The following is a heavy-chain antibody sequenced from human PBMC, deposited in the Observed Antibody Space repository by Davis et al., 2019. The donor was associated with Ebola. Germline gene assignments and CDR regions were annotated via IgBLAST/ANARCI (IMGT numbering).Heavy chain of an antibody. J-gene: IGHJ4*02. CDR3: ARRAPSGYCISTSCYVSFDY. CDR2: IYPDDSDT. CDR1: GYSFSRYW. D-gene: IGHD2-2*01. Sequence: GESLKISCKGSGYSFSRYWIGWVRQLPGKGLEWMGIIYPDDSDTKYSPSFQGQVTISADKSISTAYLQWSSLKASDTAMYYCARRAPSGYCISTSCYVSFDYWGQGTLVTVSS. V-gene: IGHV5-51*01.